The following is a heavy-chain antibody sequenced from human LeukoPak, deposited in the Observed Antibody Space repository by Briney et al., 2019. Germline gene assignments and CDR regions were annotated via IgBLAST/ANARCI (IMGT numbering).Heavy chain of an antibody. CDR1: GFTFSSYA. CDR2: ISYDGSNK. Sequence: GGSLRLSCAASGFTFSSYAMHWVRQAPGKGLEWVAVISYDGSNKYYADSVKGRFTISRDNAKNTLYLQMNSLRAEDTAVYYCARDGVLRYFDPPYSWGQGTLVTVSS. J-gene: IGHJ5*02. V-gene: IGHV3-30-3*01. CDR3: ARDGVLRYFDPPYS. D-gene: IGHD3-9*01.